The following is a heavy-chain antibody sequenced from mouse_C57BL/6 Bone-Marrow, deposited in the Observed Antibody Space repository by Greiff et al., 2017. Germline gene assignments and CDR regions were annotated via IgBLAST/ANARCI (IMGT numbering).Heavy chain of an antibody. CDR2: INYDGSST. CDR1: GFTFSDYY. D-gene: IGHD1-1*01. CDR3: ARGCYYYGISYDWFAY. V-gene: IGHV5-16*01. Sequence: EVKLVESEGGLVQPGSSMKLSCTASGFTFSDYYMAWVRQVPEKGLEWVANINYDGSSTYYLDSLKSRFIISRYNAKNILYLQMSSLKSEDTATYYCARGCYYYGISYDWFAYWGQGTLVTVSA. J-gene: IGHJ3*01.